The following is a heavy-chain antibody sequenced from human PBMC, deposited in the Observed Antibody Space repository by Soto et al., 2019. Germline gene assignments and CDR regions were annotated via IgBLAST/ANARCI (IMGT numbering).Heavy chain of an antibody. CDR3: ASREGDYEDSYFDY. V-gene: IGHV4-39*01. Sequence: PSETLSLTCTFSGGSISSSSYYWGWIRQPPGKGLEWIGSIYYSGSPYYNPSLKSRVTISVDTSKNQFSLKLSSVTAADTAVYYCASREGDYEDSYFDYWGEGTLVTVSS. CDR2: IYYSGSP. CDR1: GGSISSSSYY. D-gene: IGHD4-17*01. J-gene: IGHJ4*02.